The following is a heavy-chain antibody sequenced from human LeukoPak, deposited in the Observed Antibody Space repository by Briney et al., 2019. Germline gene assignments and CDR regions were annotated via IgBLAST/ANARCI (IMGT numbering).Heavy chain of an antibody. Sequence: SETLSLTCDVSGGSVRSYWWGWVRQHAGKGLEWLGRIYSTGSTRFNPSLKSRLTLSIDTSTNQFSLKLTSVTAADTAVYFCARQGYTVSYYFLDYWSQGTLVTVCS. CDR2: IYSTGST. CDR1: GGSVRSYW. D-gene: IGHD1-26*01. V-gene: IGHV4-4*07. J-gene: IGHJ4*02. CDR3: ARQGYTVSYYFLDY.